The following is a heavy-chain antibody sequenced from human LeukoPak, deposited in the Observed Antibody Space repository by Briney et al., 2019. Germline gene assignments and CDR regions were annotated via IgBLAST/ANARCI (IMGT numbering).Heavy chain of an antibody. Sequence: ASVKVSCKASGYTLTDYYLHWVRQAPGQGLEWMGRINPNSGDTDIAQKSQGRVTMARDTSIGTAYMEMSSLRSDDTAVYYCARSSGYKSRPYYFEYWGQGTLVTVSS. CDR3: ARSSGYKSRPYYFEY. CDR1: GYTLTDYY. CDR2: INPNSGDT. D-gene: IGHD5-12*01. J-gene: IGHJ4*02. V-gene: IGHV1-2*02.